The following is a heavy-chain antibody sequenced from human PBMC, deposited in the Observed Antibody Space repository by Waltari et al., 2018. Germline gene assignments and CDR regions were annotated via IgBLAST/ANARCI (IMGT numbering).Heavy chain of an antibody. V-gene: IGHV4-4*07. J-gene: IGHJ3*02. D-gene: IGHD3-10*01. CDR1: GGSISSYY. CDR3: ARDVPPPYGSGSYFLNAFDI. CDR2: IYTSGST. Sequence: QVQLQESGPGLVKPSETLSLTCTVSGGSISSYYWSWIRQPAGTGLEWLGRIYTSGSTNYNPSLKSRVTMSVDTSKNQFSLKLSSVTAADTAVYYCARDVPPPYGSGSYFLNAFDIWGQGTMVTVSS.